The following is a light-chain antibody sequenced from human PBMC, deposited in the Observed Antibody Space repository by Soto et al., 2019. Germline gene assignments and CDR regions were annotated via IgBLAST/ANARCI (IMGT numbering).Light chain of an antibody. CDR1: QSISNNY. Sequence: DIVLSHSPGTLSLSTGKRPTLSCRASQSISNNYLSWYQQKPGQAPMLLNDGSTIRATGIPDRCSGSGSRTDFTLTISILEPEDFAEYYCQQYGSSGTFGQGTTGDIK. CDR3: QQYGSSGT. J-gene: IGKJ1*01. V-gene: IGKV3-20*01. CDR2: GST.